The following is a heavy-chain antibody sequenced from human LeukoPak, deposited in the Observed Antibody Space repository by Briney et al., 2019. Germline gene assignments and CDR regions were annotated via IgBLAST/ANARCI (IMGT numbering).Heavy chain of an antibody. CDR2: XWYDGTNK. D-gene: IGHD3-9*01. Sequence: RLSXAASGFTFXXXXXHWXXXXPXXGXEWXXXXWYDGTNKYYADSVKGRFTISRDNSKNTVYLQMDSLRAEDTSVYYCARGVHYDILTGYXPNXFDYWGQGTLXXVSS. CDR3: ARGVHYDILTGYXPNXFDY. J-gene: IGHJ4*02. CDR1: GFTFXXXX. V-gene: IGHV3-33*01.